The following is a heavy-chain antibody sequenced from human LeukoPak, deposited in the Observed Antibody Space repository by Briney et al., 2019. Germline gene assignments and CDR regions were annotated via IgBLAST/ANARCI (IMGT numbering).Heavy chain of an antibody. CDR2: INPNSGGT. J-gene: IGHJ4*02. V-gene: IGHV1-2*02. Sequence: GASVKVSCKASGYTFTGCYMHWVRQAPGQGLEWMGWINPNSGGTNYAQKFQGRVTMTRDTSISTAYMELSRLRSDDTAVYYCARLLVDTAMVKDYWGQGTLVTVSS. CDR1: GYTFTGCY. CDR3: ARLLVDTAMVKDY. D-gene: IGHD5-18*01.